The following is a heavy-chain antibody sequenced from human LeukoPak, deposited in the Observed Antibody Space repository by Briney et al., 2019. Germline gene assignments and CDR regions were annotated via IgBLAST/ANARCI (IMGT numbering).Heavy chain of an antibody. V-gene: IGHV4-34*01. D-gene: IGHD3-10*01. Sequence: SETLSLTCAVYGGSFSGYYWSWLRQPPGKGLEWIGEINHSGSTNYNPSLKSRVTISVDTSKNQFSLKLSSVTAADTAVYYCARGPLTNRRLRGSKYFDYWGQGTLVTVSS. CDR2: INHSGST. J-gene: IGHJ4*02. CDR1: GGSFSGYY. CDR3: ARGPLTNRRLRGSKYFDY.